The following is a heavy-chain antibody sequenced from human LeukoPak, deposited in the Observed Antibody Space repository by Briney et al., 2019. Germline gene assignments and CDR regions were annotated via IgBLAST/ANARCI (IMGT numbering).Heavy chain of an antibody. D-gene: IGHD6-19*01. CDR2: INPSGGST. CDR1: GYTFTSYY. CDR3: ATAGNSSAWYSNWHFDL. Sequence: ASVKVSCKASGYTFTSYYMHWVRQAPGQGLEWMGIINPSGGSTSYAQKFQGRVTMTRDTSTSTVYMELSSLRSEDTAVYYCATAGNSSAWYSNWHFDLWGRGTLVTVSS. V-gene: IGHV1-46*01. J-gene: IGHJ2*01.